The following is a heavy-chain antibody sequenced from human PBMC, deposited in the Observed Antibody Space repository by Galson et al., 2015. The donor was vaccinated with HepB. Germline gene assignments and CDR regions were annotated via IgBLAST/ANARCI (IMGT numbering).Heavy chain of an antibody. CDR1: GGSISSYY. CDR2: IYYSGST. V-gene: IGHV4-59*08. Sequence: ETLSLTCTVSGGSISSYYWSWIRQPPGKGLEWIGYIYYSGSTNYNPSLKSRVTISVDTSKNQFSLKLGSVTAADTAVYYCARRPLTNYYDSRERSDAFDIWGQGTMVTVSS. J-gene: IGHJ3*02. D-gene: IGHD3-22*01. CDR3: ARRPLTNYYDSRERSDAFDI.